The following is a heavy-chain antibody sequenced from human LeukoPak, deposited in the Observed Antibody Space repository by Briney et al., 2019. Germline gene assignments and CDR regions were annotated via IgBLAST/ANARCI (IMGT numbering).Heavy chain of an antibody. CDR2: ISTNGGGT. Sequence: PGGSLRLSCAASGFTFSSYEMNWVRQAPGKGLEYVSAISTNGGGTYYANSVKGRFTISRDNSKNTLYLQMGSLRAEDMAVYYCARYCSGVSCYSGYDYWGQGTLVTVSS. CDR3: ARYCSGVSCYSGYDY. J-gene: IGHJ4*02. D-gene: IGHD2-15*01. V-gene: IGHV3-64*01. CDR1: GFTFSSYE.